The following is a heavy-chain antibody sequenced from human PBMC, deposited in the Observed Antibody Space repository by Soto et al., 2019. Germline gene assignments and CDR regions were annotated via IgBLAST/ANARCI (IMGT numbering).Heavy chain of an antibody. V-gene: IGHV4-59*01. D-gene: IGHD2-15*01. CDR3: ARAYCSGGSCKFDY. Sequence: SETLSLTCAVYGWSFSSYYWSWIRQPPGKGLEWIGYIYYSGSTNYNPSLKSRVTISVDTSKNQFSLKLSSVTAADTAVYYCARAYCSGGSCKFDYWGQGTLVTVSS. CDR1: GWSFSSYY. CDR2: IYYSGST. J-gene: IGHJ4*02.